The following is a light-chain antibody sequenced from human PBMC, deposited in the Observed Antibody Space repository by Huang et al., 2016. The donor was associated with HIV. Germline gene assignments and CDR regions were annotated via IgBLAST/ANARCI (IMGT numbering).Light chain of an antibody. V-gene: IGKV1-33*01. CDR2: GAS. CDR1: QDIRRY. J-gene: IGKJ2*01. Sequence: IQMTQSPASLSADVGDRVTISCQANQDIRRYLNWYQQKPGKATRLLIYGASNCQAGVPARFSGNGSGTDFTITISSLQSEDIATYYCQQYDSLYTFGQGTRLEIK. CDR3: QQYDSLYT.